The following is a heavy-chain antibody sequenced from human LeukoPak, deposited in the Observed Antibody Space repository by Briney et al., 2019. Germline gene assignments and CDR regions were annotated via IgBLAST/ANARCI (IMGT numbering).Heavy chain of an antibody. J-gene: IGHJ5*02. V-gene: IGHV3-9*01. D-gene: IGHD3-10*01. CDR2: ISWNSGSI. Sequence: PCRSLRLSCAASGFTFDDYAMHWVRQAPGKGLECVSGISWNSGSIGYADSVKGRFTISRDNAKNSLYLQMNSLRAEDTALYYCAKAVGDSNWFDPWGQGTLVTVSS. CDR3: AKAVGDSNWFDP. CDR1: GFTFDDYA.